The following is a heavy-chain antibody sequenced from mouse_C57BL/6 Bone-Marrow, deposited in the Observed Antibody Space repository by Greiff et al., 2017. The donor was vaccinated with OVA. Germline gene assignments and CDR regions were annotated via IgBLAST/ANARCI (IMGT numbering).Heavy chain of an antibody. CDR2: IYPGNSDT. Sequence: EVQLQESGTVLARPGASVKMSCKTSGYTFTSYWMHWVKQRPGQGLEWIGAIYPGNSDTSYNQKFKGKAKLTAVTSASTAYMELSSLTNEDSAVYYWTRSYGYGLYYFDYWGQGTTLTVSS. CDR1: GYTFTSYW. CDR3: TRSYGYGLYYFDY. J-gene: IGHJ2*01. D-gene: IGHD2-2*01. V-gene: IGHV1-5*01.